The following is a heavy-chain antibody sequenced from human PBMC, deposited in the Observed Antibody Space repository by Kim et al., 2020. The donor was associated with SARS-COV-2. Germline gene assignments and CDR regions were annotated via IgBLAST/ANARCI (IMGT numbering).Heavy chain of an antibody. CDR1: GYTFTSYD. Sequence: ASVKVSCKASGYTFTSYDINWVRQATGQGLEWMGWMNPNSGNTGYAQKFQGRVTMTRNTSISTAYMELSSLRSEDTAVYYCARGPGVDKGYFDPRYYYYMDVWGKGTTVTVSS. D-gene: IGHD3-9*01. J-gene: IGHJ6*03. CDR2: MNPNSGNT. V-gene: IGHV1-8*01. CDR3: ARGPGVDKGYFDPRYYYYMDV.